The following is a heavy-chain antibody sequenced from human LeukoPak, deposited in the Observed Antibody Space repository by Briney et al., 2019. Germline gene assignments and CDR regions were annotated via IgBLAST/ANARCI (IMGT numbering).Heavy chain of an antibody. Sequence: SETLSLTCIVSGASISTYYWSWFRQPPGKGPEWIGNIYHTGGTNYNPSLKSRVTISVDTSKNQFSLGLTSVTAADTAIYYCAKSAGSKNAFDIWGQGTMVTVSS. J-gene: IGHJ3*02. CDR3: AKSAGSKNAFDI. CDR1: GASISTYY. CDR2: IYHTGGT. V-gene: IGHV4-59*01.